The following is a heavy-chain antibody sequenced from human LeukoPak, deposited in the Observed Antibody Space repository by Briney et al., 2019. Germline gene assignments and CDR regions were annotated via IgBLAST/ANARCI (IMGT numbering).Heavy chain of an antibody. D-gene: IGHD3-9*01. CDR2: XXYSGST. V-gene: IGHV4-31*03. CDR1: GGSISSGGYY. J-gene: IGHJ4*02. Sequence: PSQTLSLTCTVSGGSISSGGYYWSWIRQHPGXXXXXXXXXXYSGSTYYNPSLKSRVTISVDTSKNQFSLKLSSVTAADTAVYYCARGNGYFDWLLSEGYFDYWGQGTLVTVSS. CDR3: ARGNGYFDWLLSEGYFDY.